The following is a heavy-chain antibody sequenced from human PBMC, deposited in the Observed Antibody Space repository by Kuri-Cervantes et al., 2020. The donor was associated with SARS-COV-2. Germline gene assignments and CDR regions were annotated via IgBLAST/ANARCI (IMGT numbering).Heavy chain of an antibody. J-gene: IGHJ4*02. D-gene: IGHD6-13*01. V-gene: IGHV1-18*01. CDR1: GYTFTSYG. Sequence: ATVKVSCKASGYTFTSYGIGWVRQAPGQGLQWMGWISTYYGDTDYAQSFQDRVTMTTDTSTSTAYMELKGLRSDDTAVYYCARGYGSMSSFGYWGQGTLVTVSS. CDR2: ISTYYGDT. CDR3: ARGYGSMSSFGY.